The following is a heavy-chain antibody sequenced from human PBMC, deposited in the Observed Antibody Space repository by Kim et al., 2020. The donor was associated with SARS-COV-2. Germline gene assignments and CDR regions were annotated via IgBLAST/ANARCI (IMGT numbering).Heavy chain of an antibody. D-gene: IGHD3-9*01. CDR1: GYTFTSYA. V-gene: IGHV7-4-1*02. CDR3: AREGSSVLRYFFPQWGAGY. J-gene: IGHJ4*02. Sequence: ASVKVSCKASGYTFTSYAMNWVRQAPGQGLEWMGWINTNTGNPTYAQGFTGRFVFSLDTSVSTAYLQISSLKAEDTAVYYCAREGSSVLRYFFPQWGAGYWGQGTLVTVSS. CDR2: INTNTGNP.